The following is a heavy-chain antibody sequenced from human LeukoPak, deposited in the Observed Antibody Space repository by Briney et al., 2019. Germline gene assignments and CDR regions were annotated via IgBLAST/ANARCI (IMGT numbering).Heavy chain of an antibody. J-gene: IGHJ4*02. D-gene: IGHD3-3*01. Sequence: GGSLRLSCAASGFIFSSYAMSWVRQAPGKGLEWVSAISGSGGSTYYADSVKGRFTISRDNSKNTLYLQMNSLRAEDTAVYYCAKVVPYYDFWSGYPFDYWGQGTLVTVSS. CDR3: AKVVPYYDFWSGYPFDY. CDR2: ISGSGGST. V-gene: IGHV3-23*01. CDR1: GFIFSSYA.